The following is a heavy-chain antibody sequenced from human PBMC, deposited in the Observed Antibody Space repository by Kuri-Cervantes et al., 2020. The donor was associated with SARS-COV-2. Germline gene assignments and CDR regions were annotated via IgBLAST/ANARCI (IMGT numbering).Heavy chain of an antibody. J-gene: IGHJ4*02. D-gene: IGHD6-13*01. V-gene: IGHV4-30-2*01. CDR1: GGSISSGGSY. CDR3: ARDSRVGIAAAGLYY. CDR2: IYHSGST. Sequence: SETLSLTCTVSGGSISSGGSYWSWIRQPPGKGLEWIGYIYHSGSTYYNPSLKSRVTISVDRSKNQFSMKLSSVTAADTAVYYCARDSRVGIAAAGLYYWGQGTLVTVSS.